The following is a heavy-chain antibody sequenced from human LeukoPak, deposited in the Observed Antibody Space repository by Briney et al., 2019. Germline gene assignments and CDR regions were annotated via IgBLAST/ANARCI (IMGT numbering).Heavy chain of an antibody. CDR3: IREVQVRASASLGL. CDR2: MNSAGTTI. D-gene: IGHD1-1*01. V-gene: IGHV3-74*01. CDR1: GFTISGLW. J-gene: IGHJ4*01. Sequence: GGSLRLSCASSGFTISGLWMHWVSQVPGEGLVWVARMNSAGTTINYADSVKGRFTISRDNVRNTLHLQMNNLSLEDTAVYFCIREVQVRASASLGLWGRGTLVTVS.